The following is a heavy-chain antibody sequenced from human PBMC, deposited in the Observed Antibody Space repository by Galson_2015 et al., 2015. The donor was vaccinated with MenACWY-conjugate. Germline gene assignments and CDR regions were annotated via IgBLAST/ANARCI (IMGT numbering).Heavy chain of an antibody. CDR2: ISSSSSTI. V-gene: IGHV3-48*02. J-gene: IGHJ6*02. D-gene: IGHD6-13*01. CDR1: GFTFSSYS. Sequence: SLRLSCAASGFTFSSYSMNWVRQAPGKGLEWVSYISSSSSTIYYADSVKGRFTISRDNAKNSLYLQMNSLRDEDTAVYYCASQKYIAAAGTGYYYGMDVWGQGTTVTVSS. CDR3: ASQKYIAAAGTGYYYGMDV.